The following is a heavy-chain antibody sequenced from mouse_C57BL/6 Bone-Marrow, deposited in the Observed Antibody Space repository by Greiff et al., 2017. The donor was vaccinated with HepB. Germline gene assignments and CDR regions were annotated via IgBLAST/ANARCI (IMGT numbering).Heavy chain of an antibody. CDR2: INPNNGGT. Sequence: EVQLQQSGPELVKPGASVKMSCKASGYTFTDYNMHWVKQSHGKSLEWIGYINPNNGGTSYNQKFKGKATLTVNKSSSTAYMELRSLTSEDSAVYYCARCLITTVRGWYFDVWGTGTTVTVSS. J-gene: IGHJ1*03. CDR1: GYTFTDYN. V-gene: IGHV1-22*01. D-gene: IGHD1-1*01. CDR3: ARCLITTVRGWYFDV.